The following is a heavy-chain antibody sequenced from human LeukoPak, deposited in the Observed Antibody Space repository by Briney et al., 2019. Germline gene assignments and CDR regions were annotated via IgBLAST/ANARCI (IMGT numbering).Heavy chain of an antibody. CDR3: ATTYHCTKGVCYSSLRD. CDR2: IYYNGLT. V-gene: IGHV4-39*01. J-gene: IGHJ4*02. CDR1: GGSISSSSYF. Sequence: SETLSLTCTVSGGSISSSSYFWGWIRQPPGKGLEWIGTIYYNGLTYYNPSLGSRVTISVDTSKNQFSLNLRSVTAADTSVYYCATTYHCTKGVCYSSLRDWGQGTLVTVSS. D-gene: IGHD2-8*01.